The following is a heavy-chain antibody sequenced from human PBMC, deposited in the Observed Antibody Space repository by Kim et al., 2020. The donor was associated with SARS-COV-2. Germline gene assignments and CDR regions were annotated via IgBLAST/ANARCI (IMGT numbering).Heavy chain of an antibody. V-gene: IGHV3-66*02. CDR2: IYSGGST. J-gene: IGHJ4*02. CDR1: GFTVSSNY. CDR3: ARKVYYGSGSPGAIDY. Sequence: GGSLRLSCAASGFTVSSNYMSWVRQAPGKGLEWVSVIYSGGSTYYADSVKGRFTISRDNSKNTLYLQMNSLRAEDTAVYYCARKVYYGSGSPGAIDYWGQGTLVTVSS. D-gene: IGHD3-10*01.